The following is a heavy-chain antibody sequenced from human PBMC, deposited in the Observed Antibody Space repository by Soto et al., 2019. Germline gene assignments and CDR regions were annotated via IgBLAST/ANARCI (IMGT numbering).Heavy chain of an antibody. Sequence: GGSLRLSCAASGFTFSSYAMSWVRQAPGKGLEWVSAISGSGGSTYYADSVKGRFTISRDNSKNTLYLQMNSLRAEDTAVYYCAKRPYCSSTSCYSYFDYWGHGTLFPVSS. CDR2: ISGSGGST. V-gene: IGHV3-23*01. CDR1: GFTFSSYA. J-gene: IGHJ4*01. CDR3: AKRPYCSSTSCYSYFDY. D-gene: IGHD2-2*01.